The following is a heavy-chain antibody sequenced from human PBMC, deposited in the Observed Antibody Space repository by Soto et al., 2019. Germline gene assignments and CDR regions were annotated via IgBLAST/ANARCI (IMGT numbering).Heavy chain of an antibody. CDR1: VYAITSYH. J-gene: IGHJ1*01. CDR2: INPSGDSA. Sequence: LMNLSRKTAVYAITSYHIHRVRQTPKQGLKWKGLINPSGDSASYAQKYQGRENITRDTTKNTLYMETSSLSSEDTHEYKCKIVRCSGGRRDVSAFFALWGQGTLVTVSS. D-gene: IGHD5-12*01. V-gene: IGHV1-46*01. CDR3: KIVRCSGGRRDVSAFFAL.